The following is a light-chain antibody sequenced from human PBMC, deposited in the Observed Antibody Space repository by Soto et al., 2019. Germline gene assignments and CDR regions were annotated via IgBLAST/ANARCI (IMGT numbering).Light chain of an antibody. J-gene: IGKJ1*01. V-gene: IGKV3-20*01. CDR2: GAS. CDR1: QSVSSNY. CDR3: QQYGSSPPQT. Sequence: EIVLTQSPGTLSLSPGERATLSCRASQSVSSNYLAWYQQKPGQAPRLLIYGASSRATGIPDRFSGSGSGTDFTLTISRLEPEDFAVYYCQQYGSSPPQTFGQGTKVDI.